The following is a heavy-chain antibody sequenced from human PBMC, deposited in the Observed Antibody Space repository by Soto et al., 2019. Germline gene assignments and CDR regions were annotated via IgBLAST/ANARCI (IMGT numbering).Heavy chain of an antibody. D-gene: IGHD6-19*01. CDR2: INPNSGGT. Sequence: QVLQLQSGAEVKKPGASVKVSCKASGYTFSGFYMHWVRQAPGQGLEWMGWINPNSGGTKSAEKFQGRVTMTRDTSISTAYMELSRLTSDDTAVYYCASAAVTGTAGLDFWGQGTQVTVSS. CDR3: ASAAVTGTAGLDF. V-gene: IGHV1-2*02. J-gene: IGHJ4*02. CDR1: GYTFSGFY.